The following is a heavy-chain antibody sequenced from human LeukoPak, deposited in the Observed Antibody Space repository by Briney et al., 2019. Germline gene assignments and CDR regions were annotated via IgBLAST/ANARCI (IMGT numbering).Heavy chain of an antibody. Sequence: GGSLRLSCAASGFTLSTDHMSWVRQAPGKGLEWVAVSYSSGSRHYAESVEGRFTISRDNSKNTLDLQMNSLRAEDTALYYCARVWELSFDHWGQGTLVTVSS. CDR1: GFTLSTDH. D-gene: IGHD1-26*01. V-gene: IGHV3-53*01. CDR2: SYSSGSR. CDR3: ARVWELSFDH. J-gene: IGHJ4*02.